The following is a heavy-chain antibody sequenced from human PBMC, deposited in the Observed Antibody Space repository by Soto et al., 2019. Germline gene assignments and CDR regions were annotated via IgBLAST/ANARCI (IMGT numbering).Heavy chain of an antibody. CDR3: ATDSSGYYSGFDYYYGMDV. CDR1: GYTFTSYG. CDR2: ISAYNGNT. D-gene: IGHD3-22*01. Sequence: ASVKVSCKASGYTFTSYGISWVRQAPGQGLEWMGWISAYNGNTNYAQKLQGRVTMTTDTSTSTAYMELRSLRSDDTAVYYCATDSSGYYSGFDYYYGMDVWGQGTTVTVSS. J-gene: IGHJ6*02. V-gene: IGHV1-18*01.